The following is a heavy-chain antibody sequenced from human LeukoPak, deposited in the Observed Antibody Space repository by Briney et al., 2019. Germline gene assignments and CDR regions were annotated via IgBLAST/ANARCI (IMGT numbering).Heavy chain of an antibody. CDR3: ARGQYIAAAGDPNSYYFDY. V-gene: IGHV4-34*01. J-gene: IGHJ4*02. CDR2: INHSGCT. Sequence: SETLSLTCAVYGGSFSAYYWSWIRQPPGKGLECIGEINHSGCTNYNPSLKSRVTISVDTSKNQFSLKLSSVTAADTAVYYCARGQYIAAAGDPNSYYFDYWGQGTLVTVSS. CDR1: GGSFSAYY. D-gene: IGHD6-13*01.